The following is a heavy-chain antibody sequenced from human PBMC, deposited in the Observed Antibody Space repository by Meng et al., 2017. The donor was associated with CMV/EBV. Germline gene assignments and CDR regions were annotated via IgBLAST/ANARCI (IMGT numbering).Heavy chain of an antibody. V-gene: IGHV1-2*02. D-gene: IGHD6-13*01. Sequence: ASVKVSCKASGYTFTGYYMHWVRQAPGQGLEWMGWINPNSGGTNYAQKFQGRVTMTRDTSISTAYMELSRLRSDDTAVYYCARVNQVRIAAAGIGYWGQGTLVTVS. CDR1: GYTFTGYY. J-gene: IGHJ4*02. CDR3: ARVNQVRIAAAGIGY. CDR2: INPNSGGT.